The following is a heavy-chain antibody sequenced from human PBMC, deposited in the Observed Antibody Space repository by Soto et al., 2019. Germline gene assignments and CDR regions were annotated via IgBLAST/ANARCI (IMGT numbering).Heavy chain of an antibody. V-gene: IGHV1-46*01. D-gene: IGHD1-26*01. CDR1: GYIFIHCF. CDR3: ARSLGETTSLFDY. Sequence: QVQLVQSGAEMKQPGASVKLSCQASGYIFIHCFMHWVRQAPGQGLEWMGGINPSSGTTTYAQKFQGRVTVTRDTSTSTVYMELSSRGSGDTAMYYCARSLGETTSLFDYWGQGSLVTVSA. CDR2: INPSSGTT. J-gene: IGHJ4*02.